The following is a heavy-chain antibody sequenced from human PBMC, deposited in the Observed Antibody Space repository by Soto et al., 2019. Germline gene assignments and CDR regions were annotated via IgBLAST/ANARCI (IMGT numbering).Heavy chain of an antibody. CDR3: ARSPLNY. CDR1: GASVSSASYY. V-gene: IGHV4-61*01. Sequence: ETLSLTCTVSGASVSSASYYWSWIRQSPGKGLEWIANIYFSGSTNYNPSLRSRVTISVDRSKNQFSLKLSSVTAADTALYYCARSPLNYWGQGTLVTVSS. CDR2: IYFSGST. J-gene: IGHJ4*02.